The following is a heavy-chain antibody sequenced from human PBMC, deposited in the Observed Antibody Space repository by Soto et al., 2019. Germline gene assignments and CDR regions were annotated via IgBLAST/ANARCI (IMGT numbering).Heavy chain of an antibody. V-gene: IGHV3-53*04. CDR3: ARSIFCVAYPGYMDV. CDR2: IYSCGST. Sequence: EVQLVESGGGLVQPGGSLRLSCAASGFTVSSNYMSWVRQAPGKGLEWVSVIYSCGSTYYADSVKGRFTISRHNSKNTLYLQMNSLRPEDTAVYYCARSIFCVAYPGYMDVWGKGTTVTVSS. CDR1: GFTVSSNY. J-gene: IGHJ6*03. D-gene: IGHD3-3*01.